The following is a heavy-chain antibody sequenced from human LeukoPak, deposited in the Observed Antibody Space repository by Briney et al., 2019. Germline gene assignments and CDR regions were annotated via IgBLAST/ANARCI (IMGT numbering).Heavy chain of an antibody. CDR2: IYYSGST. CDR3: ARAGVAATPFDP. V-gene: IGHV4-31*03. CDR1: GGPISRGGYY. D-gene: IGHD2-15*01. Sequence: PSETLSLPCTVSGGPISRGGYYWRSIRQHPGKGLEWNGYIYYSGSTYYNRSLKSRVTISVDTSKNQFSLKLSSVTAADTAVYYCARAGVAATPFDPWGQGTLVTVSS. J-gene: IGHJ5*02.